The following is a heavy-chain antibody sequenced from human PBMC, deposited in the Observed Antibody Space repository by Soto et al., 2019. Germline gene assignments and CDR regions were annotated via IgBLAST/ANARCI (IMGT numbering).Heavy chain of an antibody. Sequence: EVQLVETGGGLIQPGGSLRLSCAASGFTVSSNYMSWVRQAPGKGLEWVSVVYVGGTTSYADSVKGRFTISRDNSKNTLYLQMNSLRAEDTAVYYCAGGGPSSSRHDAFDIWGQGTMVTVSS. V-gene: IGHV3-53*02. J-gene: IGHJ3*02. D-gene: IGHD6-13*01. CDR3: AGGGPSSSRHDAFDI. CDR2: VYVGGTT. CDR1: GFTVSSNY.